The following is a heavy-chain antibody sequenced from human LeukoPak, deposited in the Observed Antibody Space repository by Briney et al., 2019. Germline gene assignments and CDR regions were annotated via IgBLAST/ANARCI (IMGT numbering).Heavy chain of an antibody. CDR1: GGSISSYY. Sequence: PSETLSLTCTVSGGSISSYYWSWIRQPPGKGLEWIGYIHYSGRTNYNPSLKSRVTISVDTSKNQFSLKLSSVTAADTAVYYCARGRRISRFDPWGQGTLVTVSS. J-gene: IGHJ5*02. V-gene: IGHV4-59*01. CDR3: ARGRRISRFDP. D-gene: IGHD2-15*01. CDR2: IHYSGRT.